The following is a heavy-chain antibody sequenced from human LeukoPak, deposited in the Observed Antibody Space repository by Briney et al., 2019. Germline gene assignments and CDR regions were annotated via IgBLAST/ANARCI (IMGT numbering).Heavy chain of an antibody. CDR3: AVYCGGDCYKYFQH. V-gene: IGHV1-18*01. CDR1: GYTFTSYG. J-gene: IGHJ1*01. D-gene: IGHD2-21*02. Sequence: ASVKVSCKASGYTFTSYGISWVRQAPGQGLESMGWISAYNGNTNYAQKLQGRVTMTTDTSTSTAYMELRSLRSDDTAVYYCAVYCGGDCYKYFQHWGQGTLVTVSS. CDR2: ISAYNGNT.